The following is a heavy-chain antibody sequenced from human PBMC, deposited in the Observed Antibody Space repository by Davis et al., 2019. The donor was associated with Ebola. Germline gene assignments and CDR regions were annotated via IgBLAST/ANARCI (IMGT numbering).Heavy chain of an antibody. V-gene: IGHV3-30*02. D-gene: IGHD6-19*01. CDR2: ILYDGSKK. Sequence: GESLKISCAASGFTFSTYGMHWVRQAPGKGLEWVTFILYDGSKKYYTDSVKGRFTISKDNSKNTLHLQMNSLRVEDTAIYYCAKDTSNVWFDVWGQGTMVTVSS. CDR1: GFTFSTYG. CDR3: AKDTSNVWFDV. J-gene: IGHJ3*01.